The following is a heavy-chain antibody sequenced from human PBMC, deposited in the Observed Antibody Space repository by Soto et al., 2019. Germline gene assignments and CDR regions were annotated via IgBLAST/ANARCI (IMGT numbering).Heavy chain of an antibody. V-gene: IGHV1-18*01. CDR3: ARGDATKIVVTTYYAMDV. J-gene: IGHJ6*02. D-gene: IGHD3-9*01. Sequence: EASVKVSCKASGYTFTSYGISWVRQAPGQGLEWMGWISAYNGNTNYAQKLQGRVTITADESTSIVYMDVTSLRSEDTAVYYCARGDATKIVVTTYYAMDVWGQGTTVTVSS. CDR1: GYTFTSYG. CDR2: ISAYNGNT.